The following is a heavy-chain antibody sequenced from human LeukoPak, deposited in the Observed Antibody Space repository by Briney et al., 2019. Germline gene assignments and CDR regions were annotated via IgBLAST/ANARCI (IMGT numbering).Heavy chain of an antibody. Sequence: ASVKVSCKASGYTFTSYDINWVRQATGQGLEWRGWMNPNSGNTGYAQKFQGRVTMTRNTSISATYMELSSLRSEDTAVYYCAGTYYYDSSGYYNWFDPWGQGTLVTVSS. CDR2: MNPNSGNT. CDR3: AGTYYYDSSGYYNWFDP. V-gene: IGHV1-8*01. J-gene: IGHJ5*02. CDR1: GYTFTSYD. D-gene: IGHD3-22*01.